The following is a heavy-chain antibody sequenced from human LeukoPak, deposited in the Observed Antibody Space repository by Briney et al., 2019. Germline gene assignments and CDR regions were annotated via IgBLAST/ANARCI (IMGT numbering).Heavy chain of an antibody. J-gene: IGHJ6*02. D-gene: IGHD1-26*01. V-gene: IGHV3-53*05. CDR3: ARDIVGATTKIISANKGRGYYGMDV. Sequence: GGSLRLSCAASGFTVSSNYMSWVRQAPGKGLEWVSVIYSGGSTYNADSVKGRFTISRDNSKNTLYLQMNSLRAEDTAVYYCARDIVGATTKIISANKGRGYYGMDVWGQGTTVTVSS. CDR2: IYSGGST. CDR1: GFTVSSNY.